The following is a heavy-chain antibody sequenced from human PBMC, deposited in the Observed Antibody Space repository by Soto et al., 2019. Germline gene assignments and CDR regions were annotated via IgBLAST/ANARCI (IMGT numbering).Heavy chain of an antibody. V-gene: IGHV4-59*01. Sequence: NPSETLSLTCSVSGDSITSYYWTWIRQPPGGGLEWIGYISYSGTTRYNSSLNSRVSISLDTSKSQFSLLLDSVTAADTAFYFCARATYSNYEAGALDFWGPGTLVTVSS. CDR2: ISYSGTT. CDR1: GDSITSYY. D-gene: IGHD4-4*01. CDR3: ARATYSNYEAGALDF. J-gene: IGHJ4*02.